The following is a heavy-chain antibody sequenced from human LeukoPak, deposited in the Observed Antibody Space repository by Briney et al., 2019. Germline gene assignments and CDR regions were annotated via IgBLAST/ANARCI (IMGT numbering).Heavy chain of an antibody. Sequence: SETLSLTCTVSGGSISSSSYYWGWIRQPPGKGLEWIGSIYYSGSTYYNPSLKSRVTITVDTSKNQFSLKLSSVTAADTAVYYCARVEWVVAATRSYYYMDVWGKGTTVTVSS. V-gene: IGHV4-39*07. CDR1: GGSISSSSYY. J-gene: IGHJ6*03. CDR2: IYYSGST. CDR3: ARVEWVVAATRSYYYMDV. D-gene: IGHD2-15*01.